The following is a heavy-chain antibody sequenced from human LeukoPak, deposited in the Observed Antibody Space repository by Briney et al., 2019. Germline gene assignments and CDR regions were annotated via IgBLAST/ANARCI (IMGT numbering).Heavy chain of an antibody. J-gene: IGHJ3*02. CDR1: GFTFSSYS. V-gene: IGHV3-48*01. D-gene: IGHD6-6*01. Sequence: GGSLRLSCAASGFTFSSYSMNWVRQAPGKGLEWVSIISGSSSTIYYADSVKGRFTISRDNAKNSLYLQMNSLGAEDTAVYYRARAHVQLGRGAFEIWGQGTMVTVSS. CDR2: ISGSSSTI. CDR3: ARAHVQLGRGAFEI.